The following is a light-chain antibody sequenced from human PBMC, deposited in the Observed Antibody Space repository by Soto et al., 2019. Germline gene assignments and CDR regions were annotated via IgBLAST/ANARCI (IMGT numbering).Light chain of an antibody. J-gene: IGKJ1*01. Sequence: DIQMTQSPSSLSASVGDRVTITCRASQGIIDSLAWYQQRPGKAPKLLIYAASTLQSGVPSRFSGSGAGTDFTLTISSLQPEDVATYYCQKYNSAPRTFGQGTKVEIK. CDR3: QKYNSAPRT. CDR2: AAS. V-gene: IGKV1-27*01. CDR1: QGIIDS.